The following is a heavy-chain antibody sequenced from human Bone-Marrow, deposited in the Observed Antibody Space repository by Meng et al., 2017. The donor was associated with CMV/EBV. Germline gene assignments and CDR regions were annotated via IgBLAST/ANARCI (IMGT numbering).Heavy chain of an antibody. Sequence: QVQLVPSGVGGKNAGSRVKVAFKHPGAPFSSYPTSWVRKALGQGLEWMGGIIPIFGTANYAQKFQGRVTITADESTSTAYMELSSLRSEDTAVYYCAGRLGWGVFDYWGQGTLVTASS. D-gene: IGHD2-21*01. CDR3: AGRLGWGVFDY. CDR2: IIPIFGTA. J-gene: IGHJ4*02. CDR1: GAPFSSYP. V-gene: IGHV1-69*12.